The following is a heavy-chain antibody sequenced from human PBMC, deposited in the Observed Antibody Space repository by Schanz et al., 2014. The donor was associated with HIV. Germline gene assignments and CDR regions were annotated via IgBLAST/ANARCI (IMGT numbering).Heavy chain of an antibody. CDR2: IIPFFGTA. J-gene: IGHJ2*01. D-gene: IGHD1-26*01. CDR3: AASMYNGSYGTHYYFDL. Sequence: QVQLVQSGAEVKKPGSSVMVSCKNSGGTFTNYAISWVRQAPGQGLQWMGGIIPFFGTANYAQTLQGRLTITADESTGTAYMDLTSLRYEDTALYYCAASMYNGSYGTHYYFDLWGRGTLVTVSS. CDR1: GGTFTNYA. V-gene: IGHV1-69*12.